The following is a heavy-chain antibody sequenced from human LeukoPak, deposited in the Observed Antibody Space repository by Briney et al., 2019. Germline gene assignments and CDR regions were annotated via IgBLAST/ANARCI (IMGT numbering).Heavy chain of an antibody. CDR2: IYHSGST. V-gene: IGHV4-39*01. Sequence: PSETLSLTCPVSGDTVNTRRYYWGCIRLPRGKGLEWIGSIYHSGSTYYEPSLRSRVTISIDTSRNQFSLNLTSVTTADTALYFCARRDIVKGGFDYWGQGTLVTVSS. CDR3: ARRDIVKGGFDY. D-gene: IGHD3-16*02. CDR1: GDTVNTRRYY. J-gene: IGHJ4*02.